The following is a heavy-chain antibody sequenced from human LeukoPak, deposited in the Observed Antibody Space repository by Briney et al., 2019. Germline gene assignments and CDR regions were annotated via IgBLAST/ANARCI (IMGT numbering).Heavy chain of an antibody. J-gene: IGHJ3*02. CDR2: IYPGDSDT. CDR3: ARLDIVVVPAADDAFDI. Sequence: GESLKISCKGSGYRFTSYWIGWVRQMPGKGLEWMRIIYPGDSDTRYSPSFQGQVTILADKSISTAYLQWSSLKASDTAMYYCARLDIVVVPAADDAFDIWGQGTMVTVSS. V-gene: IGHV5-51*01. D-gene: IGHD2-2*03. CDR1: GYRFTSYW.